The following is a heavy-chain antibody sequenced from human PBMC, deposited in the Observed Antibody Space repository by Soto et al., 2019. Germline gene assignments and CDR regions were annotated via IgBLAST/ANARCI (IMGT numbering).Heavy chain of an antibody. CDR3: ARISGSSGWSFHEGGMDV. CDR1: VYSFTSYW. V-gene: IGHV5-51*01. Sequence: GESLKISCKGSVYSFTSYWIGWVRQMPGKGLEWMGIIYPGDSDTRYSPSFQGQVTISADKSISTAYLQWSSLKASDTAMYYCARISGSSGWSFHEGGMDVWGQGTTVTVSS. CDR2: IYPGDSDT. D-gene: IGHD6-19*01. J-gene: IGHJ6*02.